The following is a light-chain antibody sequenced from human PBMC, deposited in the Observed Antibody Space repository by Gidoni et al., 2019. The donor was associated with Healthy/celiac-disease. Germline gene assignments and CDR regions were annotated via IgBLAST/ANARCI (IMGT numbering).Light chain of an antibody. Sequence: DIQMTQSPSTLSASVGDRVTITCRARQSISSWLAWYQQKPGKAPTLLIYDASSLESGVPSRFSGSGSGTEFTLTISSLQPDDFATYYCQQYNSYSPYTFGQGTKLEIK. CDR2: DAS. J-gene: IGKJ2*01. CDR1: QSISSW. V-gene: IGKV1-5*01. CDR3: QQYNSYSPYT.